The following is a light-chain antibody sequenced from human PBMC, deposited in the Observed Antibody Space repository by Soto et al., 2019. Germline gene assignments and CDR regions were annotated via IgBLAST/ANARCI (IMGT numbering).Light chain of an antibody. CDR1: SSDVGAYIY. Sequence: QSALTQPASVSGSPGQSITISCCGTSSDVGAYIYVSWYQQFPGKAPKLILYEVNNRPSGVSNRFSGSKSGTTASLTISGLQPEGEADYYCSAYSDIDTKVFGTGTKVTVL. V-gene: IGLV2-14*03. J-gene: IGLJ1*01. CDR3: SAYSDIDTKV. CDR2: EVN.